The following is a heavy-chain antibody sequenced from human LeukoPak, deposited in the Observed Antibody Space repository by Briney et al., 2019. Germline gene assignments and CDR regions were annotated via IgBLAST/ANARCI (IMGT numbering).Heavy chain of an antibody. CDR1: GGSISSYY. V-gene: IGHV4-59*01. J-gene: IGHJ5*02. CDR2: IYYSGST. Sequence: SETLSLTCTVSGGSISSYYWSWIRQPPGKGLEWIGYIYYSGSTNYNPSLKSRVTISVDTSKNQFSLKLSSVTAADTAVYYCARVSVAGLHFWFDPWGQGTLVTVSS. D-gene: IGHD6-6*01. CDR3: ARVSVAGLHFWFDP.